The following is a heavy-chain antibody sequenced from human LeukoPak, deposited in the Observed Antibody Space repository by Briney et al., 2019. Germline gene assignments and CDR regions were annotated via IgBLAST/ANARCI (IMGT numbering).Heavy chain of an antibody. J-gene: IGHJ5*02. CDR3: ARDPRWLTPDCTSTSCYENYFDP. V-gene: IGHV4-38-2*02. Sequence: SETLSLTCAVSGYSLSSGYPWAWIRQSPGKGLEWIGSIYHSGSAHYNPSLKSRVTISVETSKNQFSLKMYSVTAADTAVYYCARDPRWLTPDCTSTSCYENYFDPWGQGTLVTVSS. CDR2: IYHSGSA. CDR1: GYSLSSGYP. D-gene: IGHD2-2*01.